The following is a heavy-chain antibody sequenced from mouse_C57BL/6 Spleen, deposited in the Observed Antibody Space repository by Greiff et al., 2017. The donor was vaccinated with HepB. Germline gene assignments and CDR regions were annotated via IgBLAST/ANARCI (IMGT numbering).Heavy chain of an antibody. CDR3: ANLNWDGRDYFDY. CDR2: IYPGDGDT. J-gene: IGHJ2*01. CDR1: GYAFSSSW. D-gene: IGHD4-1*02. V-gene: IGHV1-82*01. Sequence: QVQLQQSGPELVKPGASVKISCKASGYAFSSSWMNWVKQRPGKGLEWIGRIYPGDGDTYYNEKFKGKATLTADKSSSTAYMELRSLTSEDSAVYFCANLNWDGRDYFDYWGQGTTLTVSS.